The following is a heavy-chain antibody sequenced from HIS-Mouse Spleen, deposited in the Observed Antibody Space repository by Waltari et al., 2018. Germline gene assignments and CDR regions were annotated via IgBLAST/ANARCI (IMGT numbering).Heavy chain of an antibody. D-gene: IGHD1-26*01. V-gene: IGHV4-34*01. CDR2: SNHSGST. CDR3: ARGALRGSYYWGEYFQH. Sequence: QVQLQQWGAGLLKPSETLSLTCAVYGGSSSGYYWSWIRQPPGKGLEWIGESNHSGSTNYNPSLKSRVTISVDTSKNQFSLKLSSVTAADTAVYYCARGALRGSYYWGEYFQHWGQGTLVTVSS. J-gene: IGHJ1*01. CDR1: GGSSSGYY.